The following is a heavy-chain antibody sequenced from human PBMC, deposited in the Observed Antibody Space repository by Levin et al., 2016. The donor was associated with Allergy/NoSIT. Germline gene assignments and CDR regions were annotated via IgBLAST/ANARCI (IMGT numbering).Heavy chain of an antibody. Sequence: VRQMPGKGLEWMGIIYPGDSDTRYSPSFQGQVTISADKSISTAYLQWSSLKASDTAMYYCARLRAAMVKWSDYWGQGTLVTVSS. D-gene: IGHD5-18*01. CDR3: ARLRAAMVKWSDY. J-gene: IGHJ4*02. V-gene: IGHV5-51*01. CDR2: IYPGDSDT.